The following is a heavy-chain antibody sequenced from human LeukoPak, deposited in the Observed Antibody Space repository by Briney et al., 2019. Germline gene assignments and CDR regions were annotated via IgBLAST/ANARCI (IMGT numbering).Heavy chain of an antibody. CDR2: IYYSGST. V-gene: IGHV4-39*01. D-gene: IGHD3-16*02. Sequence: SETLSLTCAVYGASLRDYHWSWIRQAPGKGLEWIGSIYYSGSTYYNPSLKSRVTISVDTSKNQFSLKLSSVTAADTAVYYCARHFITKPPYYYYMDVWGKGTTVTISS. CDR3: ARHFITKPPYYYYMDV. CDR1: GASLRDYH. J-gene: IGHJ6*03.